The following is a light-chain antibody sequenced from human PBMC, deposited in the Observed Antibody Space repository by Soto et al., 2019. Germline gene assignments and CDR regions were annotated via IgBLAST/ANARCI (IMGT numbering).Light chain of an antibody. J-gene: IGLJ1*01. CDR1: GSDVCGYNY. CDR2: DVS. V-gene: IGLV2-14*01. CDR3: CSYTSSSTYV. Sequence: QSALTQPASVSGSPGQSITISCTGTGSDVCGYNYVSWYQQYPGKAPKLMIYDVSNRPSGVSNRFSGSKSGNTAALIIFGLQAEDEADYYCCSYTSSSTYVFGTGTKLTVL.